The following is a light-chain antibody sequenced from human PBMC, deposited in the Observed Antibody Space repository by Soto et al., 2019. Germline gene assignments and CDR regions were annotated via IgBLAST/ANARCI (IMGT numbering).Light chain of an antibody. J-gene: IGKJ4*01. CDR3: HQRVNWPRT. V-gene: IGKV3-11*01. CDR1: QSVSDY. Sequence: VLTQSPARLSLSPGERATLSCRAGQSVSDYLAWYQQKPGQPPRLLFFDASNRATGVPDRFSAGGSGTDFILIISSLEPEDFAVYYCHQRVNWPRTFGGGTKVEI. CDR2: DAS.